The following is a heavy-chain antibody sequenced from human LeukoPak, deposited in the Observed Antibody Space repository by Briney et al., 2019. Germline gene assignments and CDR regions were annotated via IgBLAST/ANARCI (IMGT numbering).Heavy chain of an antibody. J-gene: IGHJ4*02. CDR1: GFTFDDYG. Sequence: GGSLRLSCVASGFTFDDYGIGWVRQAPGKGLEWVSGINWNGGSTDYADSVKGRFTISRDNAKNSVYLQMSSLRVEDTALYHCVLTSGSGSYRGYLNYWGQGTLATVSS. CDR2: INWNGGST. CDR3: VLTSGSGSYRGYLNY. D-gene: IGHD3-10*01. V-gene: IGHV3-20*01.